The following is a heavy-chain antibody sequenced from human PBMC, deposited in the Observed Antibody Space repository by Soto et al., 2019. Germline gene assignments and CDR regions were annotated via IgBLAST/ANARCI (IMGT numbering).Heavy chain of an antibody. CDR3: ARGLYSNPHFDY. D-gene: IGHD4-4*01. V-gene: IGHV1-3*01. CDR1: RYTFAGYA. CDR2: INGGNGYT. J-gene: IGHJ4*02. Sequence: QVQLVQSGAEVKKPGASVKVSCKASRYTFAGYAMHWVRQAPGQRLEWMGWINGGNGYTKYSQKFQGRVTITRDTSASTAYMELSSLTSEDTAVYYCARGLYSNPHFDYWGQGTLVTVSS.